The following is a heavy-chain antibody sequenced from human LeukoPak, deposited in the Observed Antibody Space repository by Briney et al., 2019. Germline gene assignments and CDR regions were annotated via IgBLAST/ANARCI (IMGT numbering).Heavy chain of an antibody. V-gene: IGHV3-15*01. CDR3: AAVGEWLSSAFNT. CDR2: IKSRGDGETR. D-gene: IGHD3-3*01. Sequence: GGSLRLSCAASGFTFSIAWMSWVRQAPGKGLEWVGRIKSRGDGETRDYAAPVKDRFIISRDDSKNTLYLQMNSLRTEDTAIYYCAAVGEWLSSAFNTWGRGTLVTVSA. CDR1: GFTFSIAW. J-gene: IGHJ3*02.